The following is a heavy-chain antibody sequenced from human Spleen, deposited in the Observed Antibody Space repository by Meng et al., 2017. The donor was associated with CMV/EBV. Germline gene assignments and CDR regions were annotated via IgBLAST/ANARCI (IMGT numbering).Heavy chain of an antibody. CDR1: GYTFTGYY. CDR2: INPNSGGT. CDR3: ARDEGAYSSGWANWFDP. Sequence: QVQLVQSGAEGKKPGASVKVSCKASGYTFTGYYMHWVRQAPGQGLEWMGWINPNSGGTNYAQKFQGRVTMTRDTSISTAYMELSRLRSDDTAVYYCARDEGAYSSGWANWFDPWGQGTLVTVSS. J-gene: IGHJ5*02. D-gene: IGHD6-19*01. V-gene: IGHV1-2*02.